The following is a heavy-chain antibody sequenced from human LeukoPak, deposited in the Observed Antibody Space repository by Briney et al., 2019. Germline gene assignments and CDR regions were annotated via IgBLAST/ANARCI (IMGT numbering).Heavy chain of an antibody. CDR1: GGSISGYY. V-gene: IGHV4-59*08. CDR2: IYNAGNT. J-gene: IGHJ3*02. Sequence: SETLSLTCTVSGGSISGYYWNWIRQPPGKGLEWIGFIYNAGNTNYNPSLKSRVTIPADPTKNQVSLNLSSVTAADTAVYYCARPGGRDHGGNSVAFDIWGQGTMVTVSS. D-gene: IGHD4-23*01. CDR3: ARPGGRDHGGNSVAFDI.